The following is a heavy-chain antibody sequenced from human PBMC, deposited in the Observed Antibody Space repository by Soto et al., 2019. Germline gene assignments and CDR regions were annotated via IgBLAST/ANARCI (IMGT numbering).Heavy chain of an antibody. J-gene: IGHJ4*02. CDR2: ISSSSSTI. CDR3: ARSSGSSKRGYYFDY. Sequence: PGGSLRLSCAASGFTFSSYSMNWVRQAPGKGLEWVSYISSSSSTIYYADSVKGRFTISRDNAKNSLYLQMNSLRDEDTAVYYCARSSGSSKRGYYFDYWGQGTLVTSPQ. D-gene: IGHD1-26*01. CDR1: GFTFSSYS. V-gene: IGHV3-48*02.